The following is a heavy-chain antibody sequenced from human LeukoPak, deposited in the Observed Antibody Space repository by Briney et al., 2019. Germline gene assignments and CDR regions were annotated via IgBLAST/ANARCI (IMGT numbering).Heavy chain of an antibody. CDR1: GFTFSSYA. D-gene: IGHD3-3*01. V-gene: IGHV3-48*01. CDR3: ARGFYDFWSGCYRGQDAFDI. J-gene: IGHJ3*02. Sequence: GGSLRLSCAASGFTFSSYAMSWVRQAPGKGLEWVSGIGWNSGTKGYADSVKGRFTISRDNAKNSVYLQMNSLRAEDTAVYYCARGFYDFWSGCYRGQDAFDIWGQGTMVTVSS. CDR2: IGWNSGTK.